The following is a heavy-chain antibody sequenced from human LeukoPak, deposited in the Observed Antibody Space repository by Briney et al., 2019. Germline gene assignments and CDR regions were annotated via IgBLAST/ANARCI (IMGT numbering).Heavy chain of an antibody. Sequence: PSETLSLTCTVSGGSISSGGYYWSWIRQHPGKGLEWIGYIYYSGSTYYNPSLKSRVTISVDTSKNQSSLKLSSVTAADTAVYYCARAGGVVPAAHDAFDIWGQGTMVNVSS. J-gene: IGHJ3*02. CDR3: ARAGGVVPAAHDAFDI. CDR2: IYYSGST. D-gene: IGHD2-2*01. V-gene: IGHV4-31*03. CDR1: GGSISSGGYY.